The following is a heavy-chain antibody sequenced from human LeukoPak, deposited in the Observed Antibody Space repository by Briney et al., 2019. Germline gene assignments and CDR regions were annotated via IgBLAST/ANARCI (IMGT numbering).Heavy chain of an antibody. CDR1: GGSISSSSYY. CDR2: IYYSGST. V-gene: IGHV4-39*01. CDR3: ASLQFSYGYPYFDY. Sequence: SETLSLTCSVSGGSISSSSYYWGWIRQPPGKGLEWIGTIYYSGSTYYNPSLKSRVTISLDTFKNQFSLKLSSVTAADTAVFYCASLQFSYGYPYFDYWGQGTLVTVSS. D-gene: IGHD5-18*01. J-gene: IGHJ4*02.